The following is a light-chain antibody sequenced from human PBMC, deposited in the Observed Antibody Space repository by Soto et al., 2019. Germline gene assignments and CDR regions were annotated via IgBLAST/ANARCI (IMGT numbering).Light chain of an antibody. CDR2: EVS. CDR1: SSDVGGYNY. V-gene: IGLV2-14*01. J-gene: IGLJ1*01. CDR3: SSYTSSSTLLV. Sequence: QSALTQPASVSGSPGQSITISCTGTSSDVGGYNYVSWYQQHPGKAPKLMIYEVSNRPSGVSNRFSGSKSGNKASLTISGLQAEDEVDYYCSSYTSSSTLLVFGTGTKLTVL.